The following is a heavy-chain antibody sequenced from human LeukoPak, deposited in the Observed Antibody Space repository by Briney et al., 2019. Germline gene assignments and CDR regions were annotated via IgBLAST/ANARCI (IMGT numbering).Heavy chain of an antibody. Sequence: GGSLRLSCAASGFTFSDYYMGWIRQAPGKGLEWVSYIDSSGSTIYYADSVKGRFTISRDNAKNSLYLQMNSLRAEDTAVYYCARDLRGYYDSSGYSFDYWGQGTLVTVSS. J-gene: IGHJ4*02. D-gene: IGHD3-22*01. CDR2: IDSSGSTI. CDR1: GFTFSDYY. CDR3: ARDLRGYYDSSGYSFDY. V-gene: IGHV3-11*04.